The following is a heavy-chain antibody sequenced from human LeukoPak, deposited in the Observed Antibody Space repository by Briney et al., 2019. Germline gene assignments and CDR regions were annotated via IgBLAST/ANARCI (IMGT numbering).Heavy chain of an antibody. D-gene: IGHD6-19*01. CDR3: AKHLAVAGTSPFDY. J-gene: IGHJ4*02. Sequence: GGSLRLSCAASGFTFSSYAMSWVRQAPGKGLEWVSAISGSGGSTYYADSVKGRFTTSRDNSKNTLYLQMNSLRAEDTAVYYCAKHLAVAGTSPFDYWGQGTLVTVSS. CDR1: GFTFSSYA. CDR2: ISGSGGST. V-gene: IGHV3-23*01.